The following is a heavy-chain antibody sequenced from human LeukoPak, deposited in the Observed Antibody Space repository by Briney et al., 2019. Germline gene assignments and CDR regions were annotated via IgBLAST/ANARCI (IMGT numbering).Heavy chain of an antibody. D-gene: IGHD6-13*01. V-gene: IGHV1-46*01. CDR3: ARDRVWPNNYFDY. Sequence: ASVTVSCKASGGTFSSYAISWVRQAPGQGLEWMGIINPSGGSTSYAQKFQGRVTMTRDMSTSTVYMELSSLRSEDTAVYYCARDRVWPNNYFDYWGQGTLVTVSS. J-gene: IGHJ4*02. CDR2: INPSGGST. CDR1: GGTFSSYA.